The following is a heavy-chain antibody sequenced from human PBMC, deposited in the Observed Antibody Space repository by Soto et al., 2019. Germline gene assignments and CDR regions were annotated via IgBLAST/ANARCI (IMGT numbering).Heavy chain of an antibody. CDR3: ARRGSGSYYDY. CDR1: GFTFSSYA. Sequence: EVQLLESGGGLVQPGGSLRLSCVASGFTFSSYAMWWVRQAPVKGLEWVSGISGSGGSTYYADSVKGRFTISRDNSKNTLYLQMNSLRAEDTAVYYCARRGSGSYYDYWGQGTLVTVSS. CDR2: ISGSGGST. V-gene: IGHV3-23*01. J-gene: IGHJ4*02. D-gene: IGHD1-26*01.